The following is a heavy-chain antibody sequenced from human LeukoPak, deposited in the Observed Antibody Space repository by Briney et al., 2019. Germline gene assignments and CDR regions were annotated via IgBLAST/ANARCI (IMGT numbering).Heavy chain of an antibody. CDR3: ASILYG. CDR2: FSSGGRT. V-gene: IGHV3-53*01. D-gene: IGHD2/OR15-2a*01. CDR1: GFXVSTYS. Sequence: GGSLRLSCAASGFXVSTYSMSWVRQAPGKGLEWVATFSSGGRTSYADSVKGRFTISRDTSQNTVYLQMNSLRDEDTALYYCASILYGWGQGTLVTVSS. J-gene: IGHJ4*02.